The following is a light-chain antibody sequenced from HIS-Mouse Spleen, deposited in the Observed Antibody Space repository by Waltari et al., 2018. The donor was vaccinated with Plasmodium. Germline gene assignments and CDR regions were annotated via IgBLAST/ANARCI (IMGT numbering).Light chain of an antibody. V-gene: IGKV3-15*01. CDR3: QQYNNWSFT. Sequence: EIVMTQSPATLSVSQGERATLSCRASQSVSSNLAWYKQKPGQAPRLLIYGASTRATGIPAMFSGSGSGTDFTLTISSLQSEDFAVYYCQQYNNWSFTFGPGTKVDIK. CDR1: QSVSSN. CDR2: GAS. J-gene: IGKJ3*01.